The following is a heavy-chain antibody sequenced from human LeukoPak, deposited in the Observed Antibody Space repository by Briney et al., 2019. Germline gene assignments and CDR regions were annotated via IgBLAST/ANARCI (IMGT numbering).Heavy chain of an antibody. Sequence: ASVKLSCNASGYTFTGYYLHWRRHAPGQGLEWMGWINPNSGGTNYAQKFQGRVTMTRDTPSSTASIELNRLRSDDTAVYYCARVNFGYNGYVGAFDIWGQGTMVTVSS. CDR2: INPNSGGT. CDR1: GYTFTGYY. CDR3: ARVNFGYNGYVGAFDI. D-gene: IGHD5-12*01. V-gene: IGHV1-2*02. J-gene: IGHJ3*02.